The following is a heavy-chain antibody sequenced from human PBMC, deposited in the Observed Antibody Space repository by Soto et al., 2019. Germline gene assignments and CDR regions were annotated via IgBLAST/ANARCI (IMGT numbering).Heavy chain of an antibody. V-gene: IGHV6-1*01. CDR3: AREPGITIFGVPSRVAFDI. CDR2: TYYRSKWYN. D-gene: IGHD3-3*01. Sequence: SQTLSLTCAISGDSASSNSAAWNWIRQSPSRGLEWLGRTYYRSKWYNDYAVSVKSRITINPDTSKNQFSLQLDSVTPEDTAVYYCAREPGITIFGVPSRVAFDIWGQGTMVTVSS. J-gene: IGHJ3*02. CDR1: GDSASSNSAA.